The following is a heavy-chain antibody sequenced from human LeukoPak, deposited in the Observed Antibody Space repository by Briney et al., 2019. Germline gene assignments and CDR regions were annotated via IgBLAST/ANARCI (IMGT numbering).Heavy chain of an antibody. CDR3: ATQGIYSGSYYGV. Sequence: GGSLRLSCTASGFTFSDYYMNWIRQAPGKGLEWISYITSSSSYTKYADSVKGRFTMSRDNAKNSLYLQMNSLSAEDTAVYYCATQGIYSGSYYGVWGQGTLVTVSS. V-gene: IGHV3-11*06. CDR1: GFTFSDYY. J-gene: IGHJ1*01. D-gene: IGHD1-26*01. CDR2: ITSSSSYT.